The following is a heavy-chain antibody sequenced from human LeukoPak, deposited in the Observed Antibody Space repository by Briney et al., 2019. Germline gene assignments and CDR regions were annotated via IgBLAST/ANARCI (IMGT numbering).Heavy chain of an antibody. V-gene: IGHV1-69*05. Sequence: GSSVKVSCKASGGTFSSYAISWVRQAPGQGLEWMGGIIPIFGTANYAQKFQGRVTITTDESTSTAYMELSSLRSEDTAVYYCARDSPYSSNSLGFDYWGQGTLVTVSS. CDR1: GGTFSSYA. J-gene: IGHJ4*02. D-gene: IGHD6-13*01. CDR3: ARDSPYSSNSLGFDY. CDR2: IIPIFGTA.